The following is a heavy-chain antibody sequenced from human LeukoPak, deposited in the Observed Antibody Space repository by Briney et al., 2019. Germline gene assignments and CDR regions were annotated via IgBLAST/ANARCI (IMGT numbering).Heavy chain of an antibody. CDR3: ARDLGYNSGWPYYYYAMDV. Sequence: ASVKVSCKASGYTFTTYAMHWVRQAPRQRLEWMGWINAGNGNTKYSQKFQGRVTITRDTSASSAYMELTSLRSEDTAVYYCARDLGYNSGWPYYYYAMDVWGQGTTVTVSS. D-gene: IGHD6-19*01. CDR2: INAGNGNT. J-gene: IGHJ6*02. V-gene: IGHV1-3*01. CDR1: GYTFTTYA.